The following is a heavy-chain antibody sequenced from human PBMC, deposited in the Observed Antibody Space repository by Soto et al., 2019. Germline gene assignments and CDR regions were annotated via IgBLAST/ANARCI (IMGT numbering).Heavy chain of an antibody. CDR2: ISYDGSNK. D-gene: IGHD2-21*02. V-gene: IGHV3-30*18. J-gene: IGHJ3*02. CDR1: GFTFSSYG. Sequence: QVQLVESGGGVVQPGRSLRLSCAASGFTFSSYGMHWVRQAPGKGLEWVAVISYDGSNKYYADSVKGRFTISRDNSKNTLNLQMNSLRAEDTAVYYCAKANRVVVTAIAAFDIWGQGTMVTVSS. CDR3: AKANRVVVTAIAAFDI.